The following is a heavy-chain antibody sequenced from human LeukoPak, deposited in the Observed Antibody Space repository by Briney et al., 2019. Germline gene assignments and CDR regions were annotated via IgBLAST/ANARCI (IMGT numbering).Heavy chain of an antibody. CDR3: ARGSYSGSPYYFDY. Sequence: SETLSLTCTVSGGSISSGSYYWSWIRQPPGKGLEWIGYIYYSGSTNYNPSLKSRVTISVDTSKNQFSLKLSSVTAADTAVYYCARGSYSGSPYYFDYWGQGTLVTVSS. J-gene: IGHJ4*02. CDR2: IYYSGST. CDR1: GGSISSGSYY. V-gene: IGHV4-61*01. D-gene: IGHD1-26*01.